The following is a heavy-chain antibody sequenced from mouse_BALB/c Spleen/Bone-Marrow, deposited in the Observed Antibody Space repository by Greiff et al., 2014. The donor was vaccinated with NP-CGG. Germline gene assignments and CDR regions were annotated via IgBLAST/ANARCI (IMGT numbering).Heavy chain of an antibody. D-gene: IGHD1-3*01. CDR2: IYPGNDDT. Sequence: VQLMESGAELVRPGSSVKISCKASGYAFSIYWMNWVKQRPGQGLEWIGQIYPGNDDTDYNGTFKGKATLTADKSSSTAYMQLNSLTSEDSAVYFCARDESSIDYWGQGTTLTVSS. CDR3: ARDESSIDY. CDR1: GYAFSIYW. V-gene: IGHV1-80*01. J-gene: IGHJ2*01.